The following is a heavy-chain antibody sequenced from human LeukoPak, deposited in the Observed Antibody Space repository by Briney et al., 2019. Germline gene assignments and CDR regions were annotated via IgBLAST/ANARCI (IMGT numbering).Heavy chain of an antibody. CDR3: AREKREGLWFGELFRFQYCGLDV. V-gene: IGHV3-7*01. CDR2: IKQDGSAK. J-gene: IGHJ6*02. Sequence: GGSLRLSCAASGFAFGDFWMSWVRQTPGKGLESVATIKQDGSAKEYVDSVKGRFTISRDNAKESLYLQMNNLRADDTGVYYCAREKREGLWFGELFRFQYCGLDVWGQGTTAIVSS. CDR1: GFAFGDFW. D-gene: IGHD3-10*01.